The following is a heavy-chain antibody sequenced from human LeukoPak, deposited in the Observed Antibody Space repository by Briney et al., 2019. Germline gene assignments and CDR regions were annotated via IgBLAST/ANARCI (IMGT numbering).Heavy chain of an antibody. CDR3: ARARRDSGYYNVDY. D-gene: IGHD3-3*01. CDR1: GGSISSHY. CDR2: INHSRNT. V-gene: IGHV4-34*01. Sequence: SETLSLTCNVSGGSISSHYWSWIRQPPGKGLEWIGEINHSRNTNYNPSLKSRVTISVDTSKNRFSLKVSSVTAADTAVYYCARARRDSGYYNVDYWGQGALVTVSS. J-gene: IGHJ4*02.